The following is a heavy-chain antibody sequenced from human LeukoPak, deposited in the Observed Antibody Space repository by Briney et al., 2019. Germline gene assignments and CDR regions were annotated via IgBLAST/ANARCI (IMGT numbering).Heavy chain of an antibody. V-gene: IGHV3-7*01. CDR2: IKQDGSEK. Sequence: PGGSLRLSCAASGFTFSNAWMNWVRQAPGKGLEWVANIKQDGSEKYYVDSVKGRFTISRDNAKNSLYLQMNSLRAEDTAVYYCAREYYYGSGRYYFDYWGQGTLVTVSS. CDR3: AREYYYGSGRYYFDY. D-gene: IGHD3-10*01. J-gene: IGHJ4*02. CDR1: GFTFSNAW.